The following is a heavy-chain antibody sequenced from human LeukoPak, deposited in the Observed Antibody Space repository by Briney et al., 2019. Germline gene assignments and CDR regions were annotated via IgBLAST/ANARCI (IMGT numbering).Heavy chain of an antibody. CDR3: ARHIYYDPFDF. J-gene: IGHJ3*01. D-gene: IGHD3-22*01. V-gene: IGHV4-59*08. Sequence: SDTLSLTCSVSGASISSYYWSWIRQPPGKGLEWIGFMYYSGTPNYNPSLKSRVSMSVDTSKNEFSLKLSSVTAADTAVYYCARHIYYDPFDFWGQGTMVTVSS. CDR2: MYYSGTP. CDR1: GASISSYY.